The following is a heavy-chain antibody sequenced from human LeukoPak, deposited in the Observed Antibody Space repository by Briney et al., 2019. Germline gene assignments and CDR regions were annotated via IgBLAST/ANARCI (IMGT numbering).Heavy chain of an antibody. CDR1: EFTFSNYA. Sequence: GESLRLSCVTSEFTFSNYAMNWVRRAPGKGLEWVSLICSGGGGSTYCADSVKGRFTISRDNSKNTLYLQMNSLRADDTAVYYCARSNYLDYWGQGTLVTVSS. CDR3: ARSNYLDY. CDR2: ICSGGGGST. V-gene: IGHV3-23*01. J-gene: IGHJ4*02. D-gene: IGHD1-26*01.